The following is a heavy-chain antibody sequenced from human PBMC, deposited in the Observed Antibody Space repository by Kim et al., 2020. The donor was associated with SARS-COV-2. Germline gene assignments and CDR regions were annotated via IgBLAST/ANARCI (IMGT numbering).Heavy chain of an antibody. D-gene: IGHD6-19*01. CDR3: ARREGGIAVAPGY. V-gene: IGHV3-23*01. Sequence: YADSVKGRFRISRDKAKNTLSLQMNSRRAEDTAEYYWARREGGIAVAPGYWGQGTLVTVSS. J-gene: IGHJ4*02.